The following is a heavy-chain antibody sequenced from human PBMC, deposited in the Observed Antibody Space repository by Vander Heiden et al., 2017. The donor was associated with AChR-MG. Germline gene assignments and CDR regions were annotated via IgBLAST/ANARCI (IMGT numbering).Heavy chain of an antibody. CDR1: GGTFSSYA. J-gene: IGHJ3*02. CDR2: IIPNFGTA. D-gene: IGHD6-13*01. V-gene: IGHV1-69*06. Sequence: QVQLVQSGAEVKKPGSSVKVSCKASGGTFSSYAISWVRQGPGKGVEGIGGIIPNFGTANYAQKFQGRVTITADKSTSTAYMELSSLRSEDTAVYYCARDSSSWYEDAFDIWGQGTMVTVSS. CDR3: ARDSSSWYEDAFDI.